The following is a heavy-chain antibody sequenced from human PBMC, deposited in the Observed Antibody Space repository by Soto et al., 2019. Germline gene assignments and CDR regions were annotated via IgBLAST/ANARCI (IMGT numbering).Heavy chain of an antibody. V-gene: IGHV3-49*03. J-gene: IGHJ6*02. CDR1: GFTFVDYA. Sequence: GGSLRLSCTASGFTFVDYAMSWFRQAPGKGLEWVGFIRSKAYGGTTEYAASVKGRFTISRDDSKSIAYLQMNSLKTEDTAVYYCTRDRSISAADGTSLYYYGMDVWGQGTTVSVSS. D-gene: IGHD6-13*01. CDR2: IRSKAYGGTT. CDR3: TRDRSISAADGTSLYYYGMDV.